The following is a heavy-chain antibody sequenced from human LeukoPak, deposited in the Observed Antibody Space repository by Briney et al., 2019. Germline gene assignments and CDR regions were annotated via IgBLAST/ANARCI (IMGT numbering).Heavy chain of an antibody. CDR2: ISGDGST. CDR1: GFTFSSYW. V-gene: IGHV3-23*01. CDR3: AKYCSGGNCYSGLS. D-gene: IGHD2-15*01. Sequence: GGSLRLSCAASGFTFSSYWMFWVRQAPGKGLEWVSTISGDGSTYYTGSVKGRFTISRDNSKNTLFLQMNSLRAEDTAVYYCAKYCSGGNCYSGLSWGQGTLVTVSS. J-gene: IGHJ5*02.